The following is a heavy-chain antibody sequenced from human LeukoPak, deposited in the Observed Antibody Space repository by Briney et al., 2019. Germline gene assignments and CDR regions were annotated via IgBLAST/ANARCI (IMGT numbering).Heavy chain of an antibody. CDR1: GFTFSNYW. CDR3: ARGPRYYDSSGYPAEYFQH. D-gene: IGHD3-22*01. V-gene: IGHV3-74*01. J-gene: IGHJ1*01. Sequence: GGSLRLSCAASGFTFSNYWMHWVRQAPGKGLVWVSRINSDGSSRNYADSVKGRFTISRDNAKNTLYLQMNSLRAADTAVYYCARGPRYYDSSGYPAEYFQHWGQGTLVTVSS. CDR2: INSDGSSR.